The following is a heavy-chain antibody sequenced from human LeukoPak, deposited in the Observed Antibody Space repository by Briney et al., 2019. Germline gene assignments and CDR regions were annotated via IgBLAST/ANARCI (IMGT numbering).Heavy chain of an antibody. CDR2: ISGNGAST. CDR1: GFTFSNYA. V-gene: IGHV3-23*01. D-gene: IGHD4-17*01. J-gene: IGHJ4*02. Sequence: GGSLRLSCAASGFTFSNYALNWVRQAPGKGLEWVSAISGNGASTYYASSVKGRFTISRDNSKNTLYLQMNSLRAEDTAVYYCAKPWREDGDYWSFNYWGQGTLVTVSS. CDR3: AKPWREDGDYWSFNY.